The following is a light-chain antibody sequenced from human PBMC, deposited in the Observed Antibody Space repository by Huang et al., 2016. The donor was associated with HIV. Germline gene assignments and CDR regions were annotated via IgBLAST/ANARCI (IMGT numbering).Light chain of an antibody. Sequence: DSQMTQSPSTLSASVGDRVTITCRASKSIGNWLALYQQKPGKAPKLLIYKASILEMGVPSRFSGSGSGIEFTLTISGLQPDDFATYYCQEFNSYWYTFGPGTKLEI. J-gene: IGKJ2*01. CDR1: KSIGNW. V-gene: IGKV1-5*03. CDR2: KAS. CDR3: QEFNSYWYT.